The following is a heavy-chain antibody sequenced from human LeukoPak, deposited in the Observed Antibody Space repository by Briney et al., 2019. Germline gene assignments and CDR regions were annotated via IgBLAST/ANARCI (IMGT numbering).Heavy chain of an antibody. CDR3: ARDRSESGGWDYYFDY. D-gene: IGHD6-25*01. J-gene: IGHJ4*02. CDR2: IYSGGST. V-gene: IGHV3-53*01. CDR1: GFTVSSNY. Sequence: QSGGPLRLSCGASGFTVSSNYMSGVRQAPGKGVEWVTVIYSGGSTYYADSVKGRFTIPRDNSKNTLYLQMNSLRAEDTAVYYCARDRSESGGWDYYFDYWGQGTLVTVSS.